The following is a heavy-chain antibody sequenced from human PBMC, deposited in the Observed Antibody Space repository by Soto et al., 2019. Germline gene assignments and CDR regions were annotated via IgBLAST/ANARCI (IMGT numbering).Heavy chain of an antibody. CDR3: ACRITMVRGASPDAFDI. Sequence: SVKVSCKASGGTFSKHIITWVRQAPGKGREWMGRIIPMLDITNYAQKFQGRVTITADKSTRTAYMELSSLRSEDTAVYYCACRITMVRGASPDAFDIWGQGTTVTVSS. J-gene: IGHJ3*02. CDR2: IIPMLDIT. V-gene: IGHV1-69*02. CDR1: GGTFSKHI. D-gene: IGHD3-10*01.